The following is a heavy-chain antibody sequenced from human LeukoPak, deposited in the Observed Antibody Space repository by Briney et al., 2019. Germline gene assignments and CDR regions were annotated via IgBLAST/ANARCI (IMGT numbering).Heavy chain of an antibody. V-gene: IGHV3-43*01. CDR1: GFTFDDYS. CDR3: AKEVRGSSWTGFDS. Sequence: PGGSLRLSCAASGFTFDDYSIHWVRQGPGKGLEWVSLINKDGDRTYYADSVKGRFTISRDNSKNSLYLQMNSLRIEDSALYYCAKEVRGSSWTGFDSWGQGTLVTVSS. J-gene: IGHJ4*02. CDR2: INKDGDRT. D-gene: IGHD6-13*01.